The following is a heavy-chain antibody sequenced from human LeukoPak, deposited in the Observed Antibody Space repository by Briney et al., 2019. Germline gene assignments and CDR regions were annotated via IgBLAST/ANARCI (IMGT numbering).Heavy chain of an antibody. Sequence: GESLKISCKGSGYSFTSYWIGWVRQMPGKGLEWMGIIYPGDSDTRYSPSFQGQVTISADKSVSTAYLQWSSLRASDTAMYYCARQAYGDYDAFDYWGQGTLVTVSS. V-gene: IGHV5-51*01. CDR1: GYSFTSYW. D-gene: IGHD4-17*01. CDR3: ARQAYGDYDAFDY. CDR2: IYPGDSDT. J-gene: IGHJ4*02.